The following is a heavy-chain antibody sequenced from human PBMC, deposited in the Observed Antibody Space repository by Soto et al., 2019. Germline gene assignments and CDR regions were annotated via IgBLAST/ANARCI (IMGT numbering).Heavy chain of an antibody. CDR2: ITSKSTYI. D-gene: IGHD2-8*01. Sequence: GGSLRLSCAASGFTFRDYSLNWVRQAPGKGLEWVSSITSKSTYIYYADSVKGRFTISRDNAKSSLYLQMDSLRADDTAVYFCARSGVAALDSWGQGTLVTVSS. V-gene: IGHV3-21*06. J-gene: IGHJ5*01. CDR1: GFTFRDYS. CDR3: ARSGVAALDS.